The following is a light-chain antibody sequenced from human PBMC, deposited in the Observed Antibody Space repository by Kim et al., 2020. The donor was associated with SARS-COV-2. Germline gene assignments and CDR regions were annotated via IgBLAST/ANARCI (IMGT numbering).Light chain of an antibody. CDR3: EEYKNWVS. V-gene: IGKV3D-15*01. Sequence: SVTAGESATLPCRASQKVNSYVPWYEQNPAQAPRPHIYGTSNRATGTTARLRGRGSGTEFTLNMSGLESGDCGIYLCEEYKNWVSYGGGTKVDIK. J-gene: IGKJ4*01. CDR2: GTS. CDR1: QKVNSY.